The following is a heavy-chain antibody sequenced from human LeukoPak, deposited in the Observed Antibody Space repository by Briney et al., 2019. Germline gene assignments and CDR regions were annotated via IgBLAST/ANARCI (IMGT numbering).Heavy chain of an antibody. CDR3: ARGKIVLAAEGPTDY. V-gene: IGHV3-21*01. D-gene: IGHD6-13*01. CDR2: ISSSSSYI. Sequence: GGSLRLSCAASGFTFSSYSMNWVRQAPRKGLEWVSSISSSSSYIYYADSVKGRFTISRDNAKNSLYLQMNSLRAEDTAVYYCARGKIVLAAEGPTDYWGQGTLVTVSS. J-gene: IGHJ4*02. CDR1: GFTFSSYS.